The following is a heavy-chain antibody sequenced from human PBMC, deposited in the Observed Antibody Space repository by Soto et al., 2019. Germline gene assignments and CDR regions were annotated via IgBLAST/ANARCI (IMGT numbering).Heavy chain of an antibody. Sequence: GGSLRLSCAASGFLFNNYGMHWVRQAPGKGLEWVAVISSDGIETYYGDSAKGRFTISRDNSKKILFLETPSVRFEDTGVYYYVKQSLAHLYLLDWSGPGSPVTGPSGM. CDR1: GFLFNNYG. V-gene: IGHV3-30*18. CDR3: VKQSLAHLYLLDWSGPGSPVTGPSGM. J-gene: IGHJ6*01. D-gene: IGHD1-26*01. CDR2: ISSDGIET.